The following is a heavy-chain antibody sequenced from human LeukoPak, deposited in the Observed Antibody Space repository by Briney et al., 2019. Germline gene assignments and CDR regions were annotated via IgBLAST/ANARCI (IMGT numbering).Heavy chain of an antibody. Sequence: ASVKVSCKASGYTFTGYYIHWVRQSPGQGLEWMGWINPNGGGTNYAQSFRGRVTMTRDTSISTAYMELSRLRFDDTAVYYCVREYMRGDLLTGPDYWGQGTLVTVSS. CDR2: INPNGGGT. J-gene: IGHJ4*02. CDR1: GYTFTGYY. CDR3: VREYMRGDLLTGPDY. V-gene: IGHV1-2*02. D-gene: IGHD3-9*01.